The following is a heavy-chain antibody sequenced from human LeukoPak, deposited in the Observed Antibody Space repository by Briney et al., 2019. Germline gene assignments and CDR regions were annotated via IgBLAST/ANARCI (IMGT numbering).Heavy chain of an antibody. V-gene: IGHV5-51*01. CDR1: GYSFTSYW. Sequence: GESLKTSCKRSGYSFTSYWIGWVRQLPGKGLGWMGIIYPGDSDTRYSPSFQGQVTISADKSISTAYLQWSSLKASDTAMYYCARKGWGYYYGSGSPTDAFDIWGQGTMVTVSS. CDR3: ARKGWGYYYGSGSPTDAFDI. CDR2: IYPGDSDT. J-gene: IGHJ3*02. D-gene: IGHD3-10*01.